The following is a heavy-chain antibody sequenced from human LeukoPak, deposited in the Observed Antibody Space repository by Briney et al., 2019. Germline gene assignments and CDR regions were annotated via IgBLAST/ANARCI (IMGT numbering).Heavy chain of an antibody. CDR1: GFIFSDYE. V-gene: IGHV3-48*03. CDR2: ISGSGDTI. J-gene: IGHJ4*02. CDR3: ARVSSAMGLFDS. Sequence: GGSLRLSCAASGFIFSDYEMNWVRQPPGKGLEWVSYISGSGDTIYYADSVKGRFTISRDNAANSLYLQMNSLRAEDTAVYYCARVSSAMGLFDSWGQGTLATVSS. D-gene: IGHD5-18*01.